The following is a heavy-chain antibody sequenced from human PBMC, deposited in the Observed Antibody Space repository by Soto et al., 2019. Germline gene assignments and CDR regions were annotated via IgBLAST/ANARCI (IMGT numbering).Heavy chain of an antibody. J-gene: IGHJ6*02. CDR3: ARDSSSSSYGMDV. CDR2: INHSGST. CDR1: GGSFSGYY. D-gene: IGHD6-6*01. V-gene: IGHV4-34*01. Sequence: QVQLQQWGAGLLKPSETLCLTCAVYGGSFSGYYWSWIRQPPGKGLEWIGEINHSGSTNYNPSLKSRVTISVDTSKNQFSLKPSSVTAADTAVYYCARDSSSSSYGMDVWGQGTTVTVSS.